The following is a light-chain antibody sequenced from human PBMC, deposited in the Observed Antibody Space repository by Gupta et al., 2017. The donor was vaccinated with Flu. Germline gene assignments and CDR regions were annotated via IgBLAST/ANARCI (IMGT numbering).Light chain of an antibody. CDR3: QQYSDGAPSNT. CDR1: QSVSDN. J-gene: IGKJ4*01. Sequence: EIVMTQSPATLSVSPGERATLSCRASQSVSDNLAWYQQKPGQAPRLLIFGASTRATGIPARFSGSGYATDFSLTISSRQSEDFAVYYCQQYSDGAPSNTFGGGTRVGIK. V-gene: IGKV3-15*01. CDR2: GAS.